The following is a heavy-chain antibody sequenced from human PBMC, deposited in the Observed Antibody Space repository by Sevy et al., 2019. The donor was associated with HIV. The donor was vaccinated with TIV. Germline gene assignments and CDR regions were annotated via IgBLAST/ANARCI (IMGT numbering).Heavy chain of an antibody. D-gene: IGHD6-13*01. Sequence: SETLSLTCTVSGGSISSSSYYWGWIRQPPGKGLEWIGSIYYSGSTYYNPSLKSRVTISVDTSKNQFSLKLSSVTAADTAVYYCARDQVGDSSSWSYYYYGMDVWGQGTTVTVSS. J-gene: IGHJ6*02. CDR2: IYYSGST. CDR3: ARDQVGDSSSWSYYYYGMDV. V-gene: IGHV4-39*02. CDR1: GGSISSSSYY.